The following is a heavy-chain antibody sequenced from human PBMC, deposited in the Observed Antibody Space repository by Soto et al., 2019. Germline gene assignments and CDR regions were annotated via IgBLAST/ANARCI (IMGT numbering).Heavy chain of an antibody. CDR1: GYSFTSYW. Sequence: GESLTISCQGSGYSFTSYWIGWVRQMPGKGLEWIGSIYPGDSDTRYSPSFQGQVTISADKSISTAYLQWSSLKASDTAMYYCATRVQDPGKYYYGMDVWGQGTTVTVAS. J-gene: IGHJ6*02. V-gene: IGHV5-51*01. D-gene: IGHD6-13*01. CDR2: IYPGDSDT. CDR3: ATRVQDPGKYYYGMDV.